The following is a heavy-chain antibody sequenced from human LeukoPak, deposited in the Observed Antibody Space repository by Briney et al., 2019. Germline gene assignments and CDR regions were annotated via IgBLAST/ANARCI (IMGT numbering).Heavy chain of an antibody. J-gene: IGHJ4*02. CDR2: ISGSGGST. V-gene: IGHV3-23*01. D-gene: IGHD3-22*01. Sequence: GGSLRLSCAASGFTFSSYGMSWVRQAPGKGLEWVSAISGSGGSTYYADSVKGRFTISRDNSKNTLYLQMNSLRAEDTAVYYCARDRDDSSGSFDYWGQGTLVTVSS. CDR1: GFTFSSYG. CDR3: ARDRDDSSGSFDY.